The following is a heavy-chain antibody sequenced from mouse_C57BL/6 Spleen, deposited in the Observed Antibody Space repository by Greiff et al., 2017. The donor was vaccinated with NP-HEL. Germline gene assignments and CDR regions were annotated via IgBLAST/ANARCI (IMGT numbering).Heavy chain of an antibody. CDR1: GFTFSDYG. CDR2: LSSGSSTI. V-gene: IGHV5-17*01. CDR3: ARGMVDGYPAY. J-gene: IGHJ3*01. Sequence: EVKLVESGGGLVKPGGSLKLSCAASGFTFSDYGMHWVRQAPEKGLEWVAYLSSGSSTIYYADTVKGRFTISRDNAKNTLFLQMTSLRSEDTAMYYCARGMVDGYPAYWGQGTLVTVSA. D-gene: IGHD2-3*01.